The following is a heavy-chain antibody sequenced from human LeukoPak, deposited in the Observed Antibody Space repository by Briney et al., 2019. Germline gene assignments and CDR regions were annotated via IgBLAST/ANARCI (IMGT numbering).Heavy chain of an antibody. CDR3: AREEEGGTFDY. V-gene: IGHV1-46*01. Sequence: ASVKVSCKASGYTFTSYYIHWVRQAPAQGLEWMGIIYHSVDRTSYAQKFQDRLTMTMDTSTSTVYMELSSLKDEDTAVYYCAREEEGGTFDYWGQGTLVTVYS. J-gene: IGHJ4*02. D-gene: IGHD3-16*01. CDR1: GYTFTSYY. CDR2: IYHSVDRT.